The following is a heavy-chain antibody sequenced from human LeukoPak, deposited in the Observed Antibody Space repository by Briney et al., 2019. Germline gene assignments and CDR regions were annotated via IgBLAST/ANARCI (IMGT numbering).Heavy chain of an antibody. V-gene: IGHV3-30*04. CDR2: ISYDGSNK. D-gene: IGHD1-14*01. J-gene: IGHJ5*02. CDR1: GFTLSNYA. CDR3: ATAEPTGT. Sequence: PGGSLRLSCAASGFTLSNYAMHWVRQAPGKGLEWVAVISYDGSNKYYADSVKGRFTISRDNSKNTLYLQMNSLRAEDTAVYYCATAEPTGTWGQGTLVSVSS.